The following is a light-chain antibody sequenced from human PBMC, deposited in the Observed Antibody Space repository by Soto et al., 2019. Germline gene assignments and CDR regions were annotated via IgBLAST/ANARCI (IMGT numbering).Light chain of an antibody. CDR3: QQNNSYPWT. V-gene: IGKV1-5*03. CDR2: TAS. J-gene: IGKJ1*01. CDR1: QSISSW. Sequence: DIQMTQSPSTLSASVGDRVTITCRASQSISSWLAWYQQKPGTAPKLLIYTASTLESGVPSRFSGSGSGTESTLTISSLQPDDFATYYCQQNNSYPWTFGQGTKVEIK.